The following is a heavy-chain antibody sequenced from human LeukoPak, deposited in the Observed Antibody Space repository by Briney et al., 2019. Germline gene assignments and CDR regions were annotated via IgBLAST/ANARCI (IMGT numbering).Heavy chain of an antibody. CDR3: ARGRHDITMIVVVMTSVSYYLDV. V-gene: IGHV4-34*01. CDR2: INPSGST. Sequence: PSETLSLTCAVYGGSFSGYHWTWIRQSPGKGLEWIGDINPSGSTYYNPSLKSRLTISVDTSKNQFSLKLRSVTAADTAVYYCARGRHDITMIVVVMTSVSYYLDVWGKWTTVTVS. CDR1: GGSFSGYH. D-gene: IGHD3-22*01. J-gene: IGHJ6*03.